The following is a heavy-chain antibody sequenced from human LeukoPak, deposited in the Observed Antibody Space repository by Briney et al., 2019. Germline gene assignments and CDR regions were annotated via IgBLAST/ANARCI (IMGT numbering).Heavy chain of an antibody. CDR1: GFTFSNHI. CDR3: ARDAYHSGDLDQ. J-gene: IGHJ4*02. D-gene: IGHD3/OR15-3a*01. V-gene: IGHV3-30*02. CDR2: IRFDGTNR. Sequence: GGSLRLSCAASGFTFSNHIMHWVRQAPGKGLEWVSFIRFDGTNRHYVDSVKGRFTISRDNPNNMLYLQMNSLKFDDTAVYYCARDAYHSGDLDQWGEGTLAIVSS.